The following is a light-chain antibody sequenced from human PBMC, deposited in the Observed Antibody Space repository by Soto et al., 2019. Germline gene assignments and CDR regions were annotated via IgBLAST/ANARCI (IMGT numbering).Light chain of an antibody. CDR2: WAS. Sequence: DIVMTQSPDSLVVSLSDGATINCRSSQNILNSPYKRNYLALYQQKSGQPPKLLIYWASTQESGVTVRLSGSGSGIDYTLTIISVQAEDVAVYYCHQDYSAPQITFGGGTKVEIK. CDR3: HQDYSAPQIT. J-gene: IGKJ4*01. V-gene: IGKV4-1*01. CDR1: QNILNSPYKRNY.